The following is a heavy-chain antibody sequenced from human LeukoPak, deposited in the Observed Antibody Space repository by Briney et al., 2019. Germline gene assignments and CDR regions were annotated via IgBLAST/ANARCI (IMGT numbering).Heavy chain of an antibody. J-gene: IGHJ4*02. CDR1: GYTFTSYG. CDR2: ISAYNGNT. D-gene: IGHD6-13*01. CDR3: ARELSSSWYGLFGY. Sequence: ASVTVSCKASGYTFTSYGISWVRQAPGQGLEWMGWISAYNGNTNYAQKLQGRVTMTTDTSTSTAYMELRSLRSDDTAVYYCARELSSSWYGLFGYWGQGTLVTVSS. V-gene: IGHV1-18*01.